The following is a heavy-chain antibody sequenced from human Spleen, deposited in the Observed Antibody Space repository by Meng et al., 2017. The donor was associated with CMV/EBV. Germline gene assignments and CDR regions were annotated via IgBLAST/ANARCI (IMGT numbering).Heavy chain of an antibody. Sequence: GESLKISCAASGFTFDDHTMHWVRQTPGKGLEWVSLLSWNSGFTVYADSVKGRFTISRDNSKNSLYLQMNSLRSEDTAFYYCARDDSGRHGHHGLFDYWGQGTLVTVSS. D-gene: IGHD5-12*01. CDR3: ARDDSGRHGHHGLFDY. CDR1: GFTFDDHT. J-gene: IGHJ4*02. CDR2: LSWNSGFT. V-gene: IGHV3-43*01.